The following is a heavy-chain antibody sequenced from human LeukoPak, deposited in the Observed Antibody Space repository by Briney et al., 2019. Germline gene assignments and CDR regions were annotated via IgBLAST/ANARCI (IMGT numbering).Heavy chain of an antibody. CDR3: ARDRLTNDAFDI. D-gene: IGHD2-8*01. J-gene: IGHJ3*02. CDR1: GFTFNSYW. Sequence: GGSLRLSCAASGFTFNSYWMHWVRQAPGKGLVWVSRMNSDGSGTSDADFVKGRFTISRDNSKNTLYLQMNSLRAEDTAMYYCARDRLTNDAFDIWGQGTMVTVSS. CDR2: MNSDGSGT. V-gene: IGHV3-74*01.